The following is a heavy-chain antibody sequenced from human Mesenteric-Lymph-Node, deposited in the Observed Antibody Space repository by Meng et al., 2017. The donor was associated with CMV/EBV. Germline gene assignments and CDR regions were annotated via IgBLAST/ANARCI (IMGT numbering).Heavy chain of an antibody. CDR3: ASTPYPKRYLHWLDP. D-gene: IGHD1-26*01. V-gene: IGHV4-59*01. J-gene: IGHJ5*02. CDR1: GGSIRSYY. CDR2: KFYRESA. Sequence: GSLRLSCTVSGGSIRSYYWSWIRQPPGKGLEWIGYKFYRESAHYNPSLKSRVTISVDTSKNVFSLRLGSVSAADTAVYYCASTPYPKRYLHWLDPWGQGTLVTVSS.